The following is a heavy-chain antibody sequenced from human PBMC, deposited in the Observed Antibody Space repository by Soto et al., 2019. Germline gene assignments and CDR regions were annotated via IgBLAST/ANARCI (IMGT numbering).Heavy chain of an antibody. J-gene: IGHJ4*02. CDR2: IYYSGST. Sequence: QLQLQESGPGPVKPSETLSLTCTVSGGSISSSSYYWGWIRQPPGKGLEWIGSIYYSGSTYYNPSLKSRVXXXVXXSKNQFSLKLSSVTAADTAVYYCARHTPAISISDHWGQGTLVTVSS. CDR3: ARHTPAISISDH. D-gene: IGHD2-15*01. V-gene: IGHV4-39*01. CDR1: GGSISSSSYY.